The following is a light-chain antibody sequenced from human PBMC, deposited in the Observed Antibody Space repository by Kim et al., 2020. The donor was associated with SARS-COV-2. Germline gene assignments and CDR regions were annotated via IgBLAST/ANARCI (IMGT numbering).Light chain of an antibody. J-gene: IGLJ3*02. CDR1: SSNIGSNP. Sequence: ELTQPPSASGTPGRWVTFSCSGSSSNIGSNPVNWYQQLPGTAPKLLIYANDQRPAGVPDRFSGSKSGTSASLAISGLQSEDEADYYCAAWDDSLIWV. V-gene: IGLV1-44*01. CDR2: AND. CDR3: AAWDDSLIWV.